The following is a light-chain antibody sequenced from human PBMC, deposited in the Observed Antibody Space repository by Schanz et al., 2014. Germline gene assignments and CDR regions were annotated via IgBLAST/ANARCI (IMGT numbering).Light chain of an antibody. CDR3: QHRANWLT. V-gene: IGKV3D-20*02. Sequence: EIVLTQSPGTLSLSPGERATLSCRASHSVSSNSLVWYQQKPGQAPRLLIYDASTRATGIPDRFSGSGSGTDFTLTISRLEPDDFAVYYCQHRANWLTFGGGTKVEIK. J-gene: IGKJ4*01. CDR2: DAS. CDR1: HSVSSNS.